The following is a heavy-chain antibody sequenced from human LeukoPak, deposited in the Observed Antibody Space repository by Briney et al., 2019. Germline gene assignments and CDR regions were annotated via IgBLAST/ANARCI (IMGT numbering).Heavy chain of an antibody. D-gene: IGHD3-10*01. CDR3: ARDYGVYGSGSYLHNDAFDI. J-gene: IGHJ3*02. V-gene: IGHV1-18*01. Sequence: GASVKVSCKASGYTFTSYGISWVRQAPGQGLEWMGWISAYNGNTNYAQKLQGRVTMTTDTSTSTAYMELRSLRSDDTAVYYCARDYGVYGSGSYLHNDAFDIWGQGTMVTVSS. CDR1: GYTFTSYG. CDR2: ISAYNGNT.